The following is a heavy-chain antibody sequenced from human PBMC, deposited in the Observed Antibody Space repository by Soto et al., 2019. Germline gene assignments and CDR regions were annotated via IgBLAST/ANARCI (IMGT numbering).Heavy chain of an antibody. CDR1: GGSISSSNW. Sequence: PSETLFLTCAVSGGSISSSNWWSWVRQPPGKGLEWIGEIYHSGSTNYNPSLKSRVTISVDKSKNQFYLKLSSVTAADTAVYYCARDNGQDSCSRTRCYRPTTYYYYGMDVWGQGTTVTLSS. CDR3: ARDNGQDSCSRTRCYRPTTYYYYGMDV. J-gene: IGHJ6*02. V-gene: IGHV4-4*02. D-gene: IGHD2-2*01. CDR2: IYHSGST.